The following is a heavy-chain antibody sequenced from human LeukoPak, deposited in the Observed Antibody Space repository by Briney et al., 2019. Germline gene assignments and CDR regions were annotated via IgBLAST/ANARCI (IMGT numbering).Heavy chain of an antibody. CDR2: FDPEDGET. CDR1: GYTLTELS. CDR3: ATYYYDSSGYFY. J-gene: IGHJ4*02. Sequence: RASVKVSCKVSGYTLTELSMHWVRQAPGKGLEWMGGFDPEDGETIYAQKFQGRVTMTEDTSTDTAYMELSSLRSEDTAVYYCATYYYDSSGYFYWGQGTLVTVSS. V-gene: IGHV1-24*01. D-gene: IGHD3-22*01.